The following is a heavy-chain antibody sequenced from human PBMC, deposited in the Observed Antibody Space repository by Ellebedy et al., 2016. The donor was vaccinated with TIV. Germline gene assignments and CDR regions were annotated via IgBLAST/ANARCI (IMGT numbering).Heavy chain of an antibody. CDR3: TKDTSYTSSSGLRREPSPFDY. V-gene: IGHV1-46*01. D-gene: IGHD6-6*01. Sequence: AASVKVSCKASGYTFTSYYIHWVRQAPGQGLEWVGIINPNSGSMSYAQKFQGRVTMTRDTSTSTVYMELSSLRSEDTAVYYCTKDTSYTSSSGLRREPSPFDYWGQGTQVTVSS. CDR1: GYTFTSYY. CDR2: INPNSGSM. J-gene: IGHJ4*02.